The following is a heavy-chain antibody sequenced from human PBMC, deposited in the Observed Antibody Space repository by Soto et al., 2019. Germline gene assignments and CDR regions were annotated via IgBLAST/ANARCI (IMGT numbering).Heavy chain of an antibody. J-gene: IGHJ4*02. CDR3: VRDKRTISGIFPGY. Sequence: GGSLRLSCAASGFTFSTYAMTWVRQAPGKGLEWVSIISSSGDGTYYVDSVKGRFTISRDNSRNTLNLQMNSLRAEDTAVYYCVRDKRTISGIFPGYWGQGTQVTVSS. D-gene: IGHD1-1*01. V-gene: IGHV3-23*01. CDR2: ISSSGDGT. CDR1: GFTFSTYA.